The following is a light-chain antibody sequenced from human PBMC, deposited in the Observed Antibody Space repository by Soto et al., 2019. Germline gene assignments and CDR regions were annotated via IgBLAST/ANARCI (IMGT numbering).Light chain of an antibody. CDR1: QDISNY. CDR2: DAP. CDR3: QQYDNLPLT. V-gene: IGKV1-33*01. Sequence: DIQMTQSPSSLSASVGDRVTITCQASQDISNYLNWYQQKPGKAPKLLIYDAPNLETGVQSRFSSSRSGTYFTFTIRSRHPKDIATYYWQQYDNLPLTFGGGTKLEIK. J-gene: IGKJ4*01.